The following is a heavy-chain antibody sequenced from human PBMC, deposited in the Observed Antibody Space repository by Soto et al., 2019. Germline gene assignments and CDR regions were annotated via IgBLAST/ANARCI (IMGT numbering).Heavy chain of an antibody. J-gene: IGHJ1*01. D-gene: IGHD2-21*01. CDR2: ISSSGGST. V-gene: IGHV3-23*01. CDR1: GFSFNTYA. CDR3: AKGPPVVLQYFQY. Sequence: EVQLLESGGGLVQPGGSLRLSCAASGFSFNTYAMSWVRQAPGKGLEWVSAISSSGGSTYYADSVKGRFTISRDNSKNTLYLQMNSLSDEDTAVYYCAKGPPVVLQYFQYWGQGTLVTVSS.